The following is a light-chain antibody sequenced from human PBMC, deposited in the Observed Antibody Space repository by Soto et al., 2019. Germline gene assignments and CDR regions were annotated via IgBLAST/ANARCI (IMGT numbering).Light chain of an antibody. CDR2: GAS. CDR3: QQYGRSLWT. CDR1: QSVSSSY. J-gene: IGKJ1*01. Sequence: EIVLTQSPGTLSLSPGERGTLSCRSSQSVSSSYLAWYQQKPGQAPRLLIYGASTRATGIPDRFSGSGSGTDFTLTISRLEPEDFAVYYCQQYGRSLWTFGPGTKVDIK. V-gene: IGKV3-20*01.